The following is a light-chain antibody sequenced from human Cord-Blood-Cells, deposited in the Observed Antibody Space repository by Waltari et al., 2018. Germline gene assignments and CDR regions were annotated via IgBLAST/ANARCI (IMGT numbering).Light chain of an antibody. J-gene: IGLJ3*02. CDR1: SSDVGSYNL. CDR3: CSYAGSSTWV. CDR2: EGS. V-gene: IGLV2-23*01. Sequence: QSALTQPASVSGSPGQSITISYTGTSSDVGSYNLVSWYQQPPGKAPKLMIYEGSKRPSGVSNRFSGSKSGNTASLTISVLQAEDEADYYCCSYAGSSTWVFGGGTKLTVL.